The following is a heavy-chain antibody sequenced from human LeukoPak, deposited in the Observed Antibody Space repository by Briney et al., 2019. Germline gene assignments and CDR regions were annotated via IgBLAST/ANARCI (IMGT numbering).Heavy chain of an antibody. V-gene: IGHV3-48*04. CDR2: ISSSSSTI. CDR1: GGSISSSS. Sequence: PSETLSLTCTVSGGSISSSSYYWGWIRQAPGKGLEWVSYISSSSSTIYYADSVKGRFTISRDNAKNSLYLQMNSLRAEDTAVYYCAREGCSGGSCYSRFDPWGQGTLVTVSS. D-gene: IGHD2-15*01. J-gene: IGHJ5*02. CDR3: AREGCSGGSCYSRFDP.